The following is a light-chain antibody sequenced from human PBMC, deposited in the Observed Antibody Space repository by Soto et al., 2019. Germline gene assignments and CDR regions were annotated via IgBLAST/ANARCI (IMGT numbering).Light chain of an antibody. CDR3: QEYSSYWT. J-gene: IGKJ1*01. CDR1: QSISSW. V-gene: IGKV1-5*03. Sequence: DIQMTQSPSTLSASVGDRVTITCRASQSISSWLAWYQQKPGKAPKLLTFKASSLESGVPSRFSGSGSGTDFTLTISSLQPDDFATYSCQEYSSYWTFGQGTKVEIK. CDR2: KAS.